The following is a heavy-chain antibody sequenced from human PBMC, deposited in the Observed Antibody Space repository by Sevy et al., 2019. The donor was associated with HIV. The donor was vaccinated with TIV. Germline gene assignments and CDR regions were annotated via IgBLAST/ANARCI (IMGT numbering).Heavy chain of an antibody. CDR1: GFTFGDYA. D-gene: IGHD2-8*01. CDR3: SRCKGAQSIFDY. Sequence: GGSLRLSCTGSGFTFGDYAMSWVRQAPGKGLEWVAFLKHKAYGGTLDYAASFKVSFSISKDDAKSIAHLQMTDLKTEDTAIYYCSRCKGAQSIFDYWGQGALVTVSS. V-gene: IGHV3-49*04. J-gene: IGHJ4*02. CDR2: LKHKAYGGTL.